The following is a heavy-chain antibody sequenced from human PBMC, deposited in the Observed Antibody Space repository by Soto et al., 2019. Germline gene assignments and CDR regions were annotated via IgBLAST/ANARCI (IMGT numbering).Heavy chain of an antibody. CDR3: CPLSDYGGNSPNDAFDI. V-gene: IGHV3-23*01. CDR2: ISGSGGST. CDR1: GFTFSSYA. Sequence: GGSLRLSCAASGFTFSSYAMSWVRQAPGKGLEWVSAISGSGGSTYYADSVKGRFTISRDNSKNTLYLQMNSLRAEDTAVYYCCPLSDYGGNSPNDAFDIWGQGTMVTVSS. D-gene: IGHD4-17*01. J-gene: IGHJ3*02.